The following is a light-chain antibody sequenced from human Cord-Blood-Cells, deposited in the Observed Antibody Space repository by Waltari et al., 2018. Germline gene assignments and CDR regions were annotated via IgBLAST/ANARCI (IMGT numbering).Light chain of an antibody. V-gene: IGLV2-23*01. Sequence: QSALTQPASVSGSPGQSITISCTGTSSDVGSYNLVSWYQQHPGKAPKLMIYEGSKRASGVSNRISGAKSGNTASLTSSGLQAEDEADYYCCSYAGSDTYVFGSGTKVTVL. CDR1: SSDVGSYNL. J-gene: IGLJ1*01. CDR3: CSYAGSDTYV. CDR2: EGS.